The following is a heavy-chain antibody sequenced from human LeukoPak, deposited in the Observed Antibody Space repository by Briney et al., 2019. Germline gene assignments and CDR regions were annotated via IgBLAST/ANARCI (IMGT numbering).Heavy chain of an antibody. CDR2: ISSSSSYI. D-gene: IGHD6-13*01. CDR3: ARHPGAAAGIL. J-gene: IGHJ4*02. CDR1: GFTFSSYA. Sequence: GGSLRLSCAASGFTFSSYAMSWVRQAPGKGLEWVSSISSSSSYIYYADSVKGRFTISRDNAKNSLYLQMNSLRAEDTAVYYCARHPGAAAGILGGQGTLVTVSS. V-gene: IGHV3-21*01.